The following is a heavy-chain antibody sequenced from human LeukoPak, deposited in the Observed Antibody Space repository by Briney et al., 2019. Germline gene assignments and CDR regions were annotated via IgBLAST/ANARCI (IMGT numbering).Heavy chain of an antibody. CDR3: ASKLYCSSTSCYSHWFDP. CDR1: GGSISSNNW. Sequence: PSETLSLTCAVSGGSISSNNWWGWVRQPPGKGLEWIGEIYHSGSPNYNPSLKSRVTISVDKSRNHFSLNLSSVTAADTAVYYCASKLYCSSTSCYSHWFDPWGQGTLVTVSS. D-gene: IGHD2-2*01. J-gene: IGHJ5*02. V-gene: IGHV4-4*02. CDR2: IYHSGSP.